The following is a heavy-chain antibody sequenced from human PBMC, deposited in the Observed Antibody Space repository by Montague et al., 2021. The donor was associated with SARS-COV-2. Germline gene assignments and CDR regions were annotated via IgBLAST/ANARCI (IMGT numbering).Heavy chain of an antibody. CDR2: IHNSGTM. Sequence: SETLSLTCTVSGGSVSSSYWSWIRQPPGKELDWVWNIHNSGTMNNNSSRSSRVTIFLDTSKNQFPLKLSSLTAADTGVYYCTRVHDRGWSDYWGQGSLVTVSS. CDR1: GGSVSSSY. J-gene: IGHJ4*02. V-gene: IGHV4-59*02. D-gene: IGHD6-19*01. CDR3: TRVHDRGWSDY.